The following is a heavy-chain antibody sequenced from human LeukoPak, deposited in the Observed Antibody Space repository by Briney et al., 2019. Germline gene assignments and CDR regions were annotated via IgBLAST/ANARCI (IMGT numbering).Heavy chain of an antibody. V-gene: IGHV1-18*01. Sequence: ASVKVSCKASGYTSTSYGISWVRQAPGQGLEWMGWISAYNGNTNYAQNFQGRVTMTWDTSISTAYMEVSRLTSDDTAMFYCARDPPRTTAFDLWGQGTMVTVSS. CDR2: ISAYNGNT. CDR1: GYTSTSYG. CDR3: ARDPPRTTAFDL. D-gene: IGHD1-1*01. J-gene: IGHJ3*01.